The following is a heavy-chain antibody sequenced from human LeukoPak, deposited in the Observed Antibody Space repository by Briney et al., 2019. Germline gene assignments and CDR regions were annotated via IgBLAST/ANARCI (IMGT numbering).Heavy chain of an antibody. CDR2: INHSGST. CDR3: ASRLKIVVVPAAIHY. V-gene: IGHV4-34*01. Sequence: SETLSLTCAVYGGSFSGYYWSWIRQPPGKGLEWIGEINHSGSTNYNPSLKSRVTISVDTSKNQFSLKLSSVTAADTAVYYCASRLKIVVVPAAIHYWGRGTLVTVSS. D-gene: IGHD2-2*01. CDR1: GGSFSGYY. J-gene: IGHJ4*02.